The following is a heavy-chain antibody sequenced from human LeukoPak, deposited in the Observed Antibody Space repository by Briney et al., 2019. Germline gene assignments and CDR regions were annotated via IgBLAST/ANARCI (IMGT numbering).Heavy chain of an antibody. CDR1: EFTFSSYA. J-gene: IGHJ6*02. V-gene: IGHV3-23*01. Sequence: PGGSLRLSCAASEFTFSSYAMQWVRQAPGKGLEWVSGISASGGNTWYADSVKGRFTISRDNSKNTLYLQMNSLRAEDTAVYYCAKYVSAKGPPYASGVWGQGTTVTVSS. CDR3: AKYVSAKGPPYASGV. CDR2: ISASGGNT. D-gene: IGHD2/OR15-2a*01.